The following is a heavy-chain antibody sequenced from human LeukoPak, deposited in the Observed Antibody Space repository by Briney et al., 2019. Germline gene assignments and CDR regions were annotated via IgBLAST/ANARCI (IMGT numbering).Heavy chain of an antibody. Sequence: PSETLSLTCTVSGGSISSSSYYWGWIRQPPGKGLEWIGEINHSGSTNYNPSLKSRVTISVDTSKNQFSLKLSSVTAADTAVYYCARGLTSGIAAAGPRAFDYWGQGTLVTVSS. CDR2: INHSGST. D-gene: IGHD6-13*01. CDR1: GGSISSSSYY. V-gene: IGHV4-39*07. J-gene: IGHJ4*02. CDR3: ARGLTSGIAAAGPRAFDY.